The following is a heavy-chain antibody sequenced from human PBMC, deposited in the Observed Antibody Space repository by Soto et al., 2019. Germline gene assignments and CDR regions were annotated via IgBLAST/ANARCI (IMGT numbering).Heavy chain of an antibody. J-gene: IGHJ6*02. CDR1: GYTSSSYG. D-gene: IGHD2-8*01. V-gene: IGHV1-18*01. CDR3: ARVRCFNGLCHTADYGMDV. Sequence: ASVKVSCKALGYTSSSYGINWVRQAPGQGLEWMGWISVFNGDTKYAQKFQGRVAITKDPGTSTAHMELRSLRSDDTAVYFCARVRCFNGLCHTADYGMDVWGQGTTVTVSS. CDR2: ISVFNGDT.